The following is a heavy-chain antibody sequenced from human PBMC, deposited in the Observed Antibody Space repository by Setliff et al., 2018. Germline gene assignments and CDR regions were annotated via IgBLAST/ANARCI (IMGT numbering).Heavy chain of an antibody. J-gene: IGHJ4*02. CDR1: GYTFTSYD. CDR3: ARAQSWSGGPYYFDN. D-gene: IGHD3-3*01. Sequence: ASVKVSCKASGYTFTSYDINWVRQATGQGREWMGWMNPNSGNTGYAQKFQGRVTMTRNTSISTAYVDLSSLRFEDTAVYYCARAQSWSGGPYYFDNWGQGTLVTVSS. CDR2: MNPNSGNT. V-gene: IGHV1-8*02.